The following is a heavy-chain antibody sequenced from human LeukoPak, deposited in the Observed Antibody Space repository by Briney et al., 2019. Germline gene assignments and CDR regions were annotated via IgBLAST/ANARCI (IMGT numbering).Heavy chain of an antibody. Sequence: SQTLSLTCTVSGGSISSGSYYWSWIRQPAGKGLEWIGRIYTSGSTNYNPSLKSRVTISADTSKNQFSLKLSSVTAADTAVYYCARSYDSSGSDYWGQGTLVTVSS. V-gene: IGHV4-61*02. J-gene: IGHJ4*02. CDR3: ARSYDSSGSDY. CDR1: GGSISSGSYY. CDR2: IYTSGST. D-gene: IGHD3-22*01.